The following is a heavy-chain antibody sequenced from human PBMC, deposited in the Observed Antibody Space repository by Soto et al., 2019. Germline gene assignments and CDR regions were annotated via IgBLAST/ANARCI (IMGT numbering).Heavy chain of an antibody. Sequence: EVALLESGGGLVQPGGSLRLSCEVSGVAFSFYSMSWVRQAPGKGLEWVASISGNGATTYYAASGKGRFTFSRDNSKNTVNLQMNSLRGEDTAVYYCAKDRGGFTSGWEFFDFWGQGTLVTVSS. J-gene: IGHJ4*02. D-gene: IGHD6-19*01. CDR3: AKDRGGFTSGWEFFDF. CDR2: ISGNGATT. CDR1: GVAFSFYS. V-gene: IGHV3-23*01.